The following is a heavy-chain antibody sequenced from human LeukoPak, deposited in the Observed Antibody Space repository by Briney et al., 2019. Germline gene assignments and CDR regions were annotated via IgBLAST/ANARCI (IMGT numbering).Heavy chain of an antibody. V-gene: IGHV3-30*18. CDR1: GFTFSSYG. J-gene: IGHJ4*02. D-gene: IGHD2-15*01. CDR3: AKSHGSGLYYVDY. CDR2: ISYDGSNK. Sequence: PGGSLRLSCAASGFTFSSYGMHWVRQAPGKGLEWVAVISYDGSNKYYADSVKGRFTISRDNSKNTLYLQMNSLRAEDTAVYYCAKSHGSGLYYVDYWGQGTLVTVSS.